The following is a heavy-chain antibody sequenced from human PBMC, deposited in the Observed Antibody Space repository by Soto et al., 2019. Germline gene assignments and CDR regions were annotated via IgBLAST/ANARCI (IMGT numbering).Heavy chain of an antibody. CDR3: ARLHTRGYSGYDPNLFDY. CDR2: IYYSGST. D-gene: IGHD5-12*01. J-gene: IGHJ4*02. CDR1: GGSISSYY. Sequence: SETLSLTCTVSGGSISSYYWSWIRQPPGKGLEWIGYIYYSGSTNYNPSLKSRVTISVDTSKNQFSLKLSSVTAADTAVYYCARLHTRGYSGYDPNLFDYWGQGTLVTVSS. V-gene: IGHV4-59*01.